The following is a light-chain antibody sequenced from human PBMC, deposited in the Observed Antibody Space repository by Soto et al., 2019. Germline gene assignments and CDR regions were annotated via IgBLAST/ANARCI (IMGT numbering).Light chain of an antibody. CDR2: GAS. J-gene: IGKJ4*01. Sequence: EIVMTQSPATLSVSPGDRATLSCRASQSVSSNLAWYQQKPGQAPRLLIYGASTRATGIPARFSGSGSGTEFTLTINSLQSEDFAVHSCQQYNNWPPLTFGGGTKVEIK. CDR1: QSVSSN. CDR3: QQYNNWPPLT. V-gene: IGKV3-15*01.